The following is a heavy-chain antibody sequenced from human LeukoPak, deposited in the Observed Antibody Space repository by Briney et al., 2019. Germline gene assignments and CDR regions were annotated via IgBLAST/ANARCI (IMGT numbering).Heavy chain of an antibody. J-gene: IGHJ4*02. Sequence: SETLSLTCSVSGDPITNDNYFWAWIRQPPGKGLEWIGTIYYSGSTYYDPSLKSRVTISIDTSKNQFSLRLSSVTAADTALYYCARMRNTILWGNIYDFWGQGTLVTVSS. CDR3: ARMRNTILWGNIYDF. CDR2: IYYSGST. CDR1: GDPITNDNYF. D-gene: IGHD3-10*01. V-gene: IGHV4-39*07.